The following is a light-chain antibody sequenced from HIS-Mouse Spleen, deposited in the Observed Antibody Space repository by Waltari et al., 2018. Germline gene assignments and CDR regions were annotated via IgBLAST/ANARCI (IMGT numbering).Light chain of an antibody. CDR2: DVS. Sequence: QSALTQPRSVSGSPGQSVTISCTGTSSDVGGYNYVSWYQQHPGKAPKLMIYDVSKRPSGVPDRVSGSNAGNTASLTISGLQAEDEADYYCCSYAGSYTVVFGTGTKVTVL. J-gene: IGLJ1*01. CDR3: CSYAGSYTVV. V-gene: IGLV2-11*01. CDR1: SSDVGGYNY.